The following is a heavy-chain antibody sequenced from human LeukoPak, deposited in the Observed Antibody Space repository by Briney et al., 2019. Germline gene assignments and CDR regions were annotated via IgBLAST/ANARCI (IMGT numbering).Heavy chain of an antibody. V-gene: IGHV3-30-3*01. CDR3: ARGQLIASVVTNDY. Sequence: GGSLRLSCAASGFTFNTYAMHWVRQAPGKGLEWVAVTSFDGSNKFCADSVKGRFTISRDNSKDTLFLQMNSLRAEDTAVYYCARGQLIASVVTNDYWGQGTLVTVSS. D-gene: IGHD4-23*01. CDR1: GFTFNTYA. J-gene: IGHJ4*02. CDR2: TSFDGSNK.